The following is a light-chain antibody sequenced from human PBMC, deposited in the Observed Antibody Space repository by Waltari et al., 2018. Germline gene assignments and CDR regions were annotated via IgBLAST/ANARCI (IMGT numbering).Light chain of an antibody. CDR3: QQHDRPPLT. CDR2: DAS. Sequence: DIQMTQSPSSLSASVGDRVTITCQASQDISNFLNWYQQKPGKAPKLLNYDASILQTGVPSRFRGRGSGSDFTLTISSLEPEDFATYYCQQHDRPPLTFGGGTRVEIK. V-gene: IGKV1-33*01. CDR1: QDISNF. J-gene: IGKJ4*01.